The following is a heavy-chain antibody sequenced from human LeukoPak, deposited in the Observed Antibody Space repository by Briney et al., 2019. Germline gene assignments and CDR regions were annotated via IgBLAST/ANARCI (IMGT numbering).Heavy chain of an antibody. Sequence: GESLKISCKASGYTFATFWIAWVRQMPGKGLEWMGIIYPDDSSTRYSPSFQGQVTFSADKSINTAYLQWSSLKASDTAMYYCARDPIAAAVPSKGFDYWGQGTLVTVSS. CDR3: ARDPIAAAVPSKGFDY. CDR1: GYTFATFW. J-gene: IGHJ4*02. D-gene: IGHD6-13*01. CDR2: IYPDDSST. V-gene: IGHV5-51*01.